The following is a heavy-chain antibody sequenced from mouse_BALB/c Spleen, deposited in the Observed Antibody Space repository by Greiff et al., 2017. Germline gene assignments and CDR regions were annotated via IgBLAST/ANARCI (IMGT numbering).Heavy chain of an antibody. CDR1: GFSLSRYS. J-gene: IGHJ4*01. CDR3: ARNPLYYGHYYYDMDY. V-gene: IGHV2-6-4*01. D-gene: IGHD2-1*01. CDR2: IWGGGST. Sequence: QVQLKESGPGLVAPSQSLSITCTVSGFSLSRYSVHWVRQPPGKGLEWLGMIWGGGSTDYNSALKSRLSISKDNSKSQVFLKMNSLQTDDTAMYYCARNPLYYGHYYYDMDYWGQGTSVTVSS.